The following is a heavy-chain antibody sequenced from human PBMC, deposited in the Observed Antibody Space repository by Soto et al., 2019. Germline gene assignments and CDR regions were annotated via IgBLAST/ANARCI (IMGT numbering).Heavy chain of an antibody. CDR2: IIPILGIA. J-gene: IGHJ5*02. D-gene: IGHD1-26*01. Sequence: QVQLVQSGAEVKKPGSSVKVSCKASGGTFSSYTISWVRQAPGQGLEWMGRIIPILGIANYAQKFQGRVTITAEKSTSTAYMELSSLRSEATAVYYCATTYSKRMVGATNRNWFDPWGQGTLVTVSS. CDR1: GGTFSSYT. V-gene: IGHV1-69*02. CDR3: ATTYSKRMVGATNRNWFDP.